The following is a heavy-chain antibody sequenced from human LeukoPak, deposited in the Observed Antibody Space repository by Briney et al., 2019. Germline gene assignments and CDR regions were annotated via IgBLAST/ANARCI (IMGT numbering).Heavy chain of an antibody. Sequence: SETLSLTCTVSGDSISSSSYYWGWIRQPPGKGLEWIGSIYYSGSTYYNPSLKSRVTISVDTSKNQFSLRLSSVTAADTAVYYCARQGLAAPWEYWGQGTLVTVSS. CDR2: IYYSGST. CDR1: GDSISSSSYY. J-gene: IGHJ4*02. D-gene: IGHD1-26*01. V-gene: IGHV4-39*01. CDR3: ARQGLAAPWEY.